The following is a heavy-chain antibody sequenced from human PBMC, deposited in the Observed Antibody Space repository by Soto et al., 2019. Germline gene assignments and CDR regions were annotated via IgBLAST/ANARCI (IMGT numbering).Heavy chain of an antibody. J-gene: IGHJ6*02. CDR1: GFTFSTYW. CDR2: IKFDGSST. CDR3: ARGIRNYYGVDV. V-gene: IGHV3-74*01. Sequence: EVQVVESGGGLVQPGGSLRLSCVASGFTFSTYWMHWVRQAPGKVLVWVSRIKFDGSSTSYADSVKGRFTISRDNAKNTVYLQMNSLRAEDTGVYYCARGIRNYYGVDVWGQGTTVTVSS. D-gene: IGHD5-18*01.